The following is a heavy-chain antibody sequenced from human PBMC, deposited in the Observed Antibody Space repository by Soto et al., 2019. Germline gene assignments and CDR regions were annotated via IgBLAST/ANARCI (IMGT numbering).Heavy chain of an antibody. V-gene: IGHV4-61*01. Sequence: QVQLQESGPGLVKPSETLCLSCAVSGGSVSSGSYYWSWIRQPPGKGLEWIGYIYYSGSTNYNPSLKSRVTISVDTSKNQFSLKLSSVTAADTAVYYCARMEVVAAWGDYWGQETLVTVSS. CDR1: GGSVSSGSYY. CDR3: ARMEVVAAWGDY. J-gene: IGHJ4*02. D-gene: IGHD2-15*01. CDR2: IYYSGST.